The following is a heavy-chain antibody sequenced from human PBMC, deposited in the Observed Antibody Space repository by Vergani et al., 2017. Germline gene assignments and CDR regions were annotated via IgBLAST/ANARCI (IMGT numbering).Heavy chain of an antibody. J-gene: IGHJ5*02. CDR3: ARGPRQSFRQQARYYYGSGSWWFDP. V-gene: IGHV4-59*02. CDR1: GASVNSYY. Sequence: QVKLQESGPGLVKPSETLSLTCTVSGASVNSYYWSWIRQPPGKGLEWMGYVSFRGDTLYDPSVKGRMTISLNTSSNQFSLYLTSVTAADTAVYYCARGPRQSFRQQARYYYGSGSWWFDPWGQGTLVTVSS. CDR2: VSFRGDT. D-gene: IGHD3-10*01.